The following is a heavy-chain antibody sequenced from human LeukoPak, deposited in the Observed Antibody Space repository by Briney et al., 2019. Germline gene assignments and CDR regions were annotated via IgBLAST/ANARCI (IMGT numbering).Heavy chain of an antibody. Sequence: SETLSLTCAVYGGSFSGYYWSWIRQPPGKGLEWIGEINHSGSTNYNPSLKSRVTISVDTSKNQFSLKLSSVTAADTAVYYRARACGGSCYLNYFDYWGQGTLVTVSS. J-gene: IGHJ4*02. D-gene: IGHD2-15*01. CDR3: ARACGGSCYLNYFDY. CDR2: INHSGST. V-gene: IGHV4-34*01. CDR1: GGSFSGYY.